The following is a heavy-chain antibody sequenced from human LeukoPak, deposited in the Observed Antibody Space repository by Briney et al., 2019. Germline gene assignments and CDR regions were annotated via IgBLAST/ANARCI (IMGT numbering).Heavy chain of an antibody. CDR2: INPSGSSA. CDR3: ARNIWFGESNDAFDF. CDR1: GYSFTSYY. Sequence: ASVKVSCKASGYSFTSYYMHWVRQAPGQGLEWMGFINPSGSSAAYAQKFQGRLTMTRDMFTSTDYMELRSLRFDDTAVYYCARNIWFGESNDAFDFWGQGTMVTVSS. V-gene: IGHV1-46*01. J-gene: IGHJ3*01. D-gene: IGHD3-10*01.